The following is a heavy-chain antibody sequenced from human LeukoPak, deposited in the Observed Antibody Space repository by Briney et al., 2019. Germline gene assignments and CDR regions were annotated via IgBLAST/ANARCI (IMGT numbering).Heavy chain of an antibody. CDR1: GGFITGYY. V-gene: IGHV4-59*01. J-gene: IGHJ6*03. CDR3: ARSAGDNDYYMDV. CDR2: VHSSGVT. Sequence: SETLSLTCTVSGGFITGYYWTWMRQPPGKGLEWIGYVHSSGVTNYNPSLNSRVTISLDTSKKVFSLKLTSVTAADTAMYYCARSAGDNDYYMDVWGRGTTVTISS. D-gene: IGHD2-21*02.